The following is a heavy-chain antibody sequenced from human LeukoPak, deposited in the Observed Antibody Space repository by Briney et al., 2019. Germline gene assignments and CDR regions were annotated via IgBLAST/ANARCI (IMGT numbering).Heavy chain of an antibody. Sequence: SETLSLTCTVSGGSISSYYWSWIRQPPGKGLEWIGYIYYSGTTNYNPSLKSRVTISFDTSKNQFSLKLSSVTAADTAVYYCASSYSSSWYWFDPWGQGTLVTVSS. CDR3: ASSYSSSWYWFDP. CDR2: IYYSGTT. D-gene: IGHD6-13*01. V-gene: IGHV4-59*01. CDR1: GGSISSYY. J-gene: IGHJ5*02.